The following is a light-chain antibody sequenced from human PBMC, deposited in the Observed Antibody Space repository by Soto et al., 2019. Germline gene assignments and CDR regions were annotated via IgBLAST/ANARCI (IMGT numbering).Light chain of an antibody. CDR2: TTN. CDR3: AAWDDSLNGPV. V-gene: IGLV1-44*01. CDR1: SSNIGSKT. J-gene: IGLJ3*02. Sequence: QSVLTQPPSASGTPGQRVTISCSGSSSNIGSKTVNWYQQLPGTAPKLLIYTTNQRPSGVPDRFSGSKSGTSASLAISGLQSEDEADYYCAAWDDSLNGPVFGGGTKLTVL.